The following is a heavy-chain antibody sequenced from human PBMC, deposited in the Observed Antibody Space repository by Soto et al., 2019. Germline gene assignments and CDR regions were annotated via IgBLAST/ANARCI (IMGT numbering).Heavy chain of an antibody. CDR1: GYTFTGYY. CDR3: ARDGEAAGNGDYCYGMDV. J-gene: IGHJ6*02. V-gene: IGHV1-2*02. Sequence: VASVKVSCKASGYTFTGYYMHWVRQAPGQGLEWMGWINPNSGGTNYAQKFQGRVTMTRDTSISTAYMELSRLRSDDTAVYYCARDGEAAGNGDYCYGMDVWGQGTTVTVSS. CDR2: INPNSGGT. D-gene: IGHD6-13*01.